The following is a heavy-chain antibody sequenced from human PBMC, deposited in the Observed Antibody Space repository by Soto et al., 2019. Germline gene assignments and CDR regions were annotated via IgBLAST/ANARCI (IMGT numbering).Heavy chain of an antibody. D-gene: IGHD3-3*01. CDR3: ARASDNDFWSGYYGLVGYFDY. CDR1: GYTFTSYG. CDR2: ISTYNGNT. Sequence: ASVKVSCKASGYTFTSYGISWVRQAPGQGLEWMGWISTYNGNTNYVQKLQGRVTMTTDTSTSTAYMELRSLRSDDTAVYYCARASDNDFWSGYYGLVGYFDYWGQGTLVTVSS. V-gene: IGHV1-18*01. J-gene: IGHJ4*02.